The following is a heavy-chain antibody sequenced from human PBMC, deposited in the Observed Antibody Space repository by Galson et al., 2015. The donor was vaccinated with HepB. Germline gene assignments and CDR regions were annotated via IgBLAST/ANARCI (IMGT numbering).Heavy chain of an antibody. D-gene: IGHD1-26*01. CDR1: GGSISSYY. J-gene: IGHJ3*02. CDR3: ARPVGAKVPGAFDI. Sequence: SETLSLTCIVSGGSISSYYWSWIRQPAGKGLEWIGRIHISGNTNYNPSLKSRVTMSVDTSKNQFSLKLSSVTAADTAVYYCARPVGAKVPGAFDIWGQGTMVTVSS. CDR2: IHISGNT. V-gene: IGHV4-4*07.